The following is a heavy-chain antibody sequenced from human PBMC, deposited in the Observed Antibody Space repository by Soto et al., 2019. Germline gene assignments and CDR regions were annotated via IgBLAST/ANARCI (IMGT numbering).Heavy chain of an antibody. D-gene: IGHD5-12*01. CDR1: IFTFSSYA. Sequence: GSLRLSCSASIFTFSSYALHWFRQAPGKGLEWVAIISYDGSNKYQADSVKGRFTISRDNSMNTLYLQMNSLRPEDTAVYYCARDGYNGYGLDYWGQGTLVTVSS. J-gene: IGHJ4*02. CDR3: ARDGYNGYGLDY. V-gene: IGHV3-30-3*01. CDR2: ISYDGSNK.